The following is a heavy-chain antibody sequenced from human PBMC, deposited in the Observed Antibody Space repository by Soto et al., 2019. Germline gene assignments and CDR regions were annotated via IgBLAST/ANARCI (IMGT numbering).Heavy chain of an antibody. V-gene: IGHV4-30-2*01. D-gene: IGHD4-17*01. CDR2: IYHSGST. CDR1: GGSISSDDYS. Sequence: SETLSLTCAVSGGSISSDDYSWSWIRQPPGKGLEWIGYIYHSGSTHYNPSLKSRVTISLDRSKNEFSLNLSSVTAADTAVYYCARSPKGTTLATHFDYWGQGALVTVSS. CDR3: ARSPKGTTLATHFDY. J-gene: IGHJ4*02.